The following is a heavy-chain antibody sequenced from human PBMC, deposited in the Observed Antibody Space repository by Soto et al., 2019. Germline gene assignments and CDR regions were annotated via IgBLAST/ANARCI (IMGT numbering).Heavy chain of an antibody. D-gene: IGHD2-15*01. V-gene: IGHV4-34*01. Sequence: QVQLQQWGAGLLKPSETLSLTCAVYGGSFSGYYWSWIRQPPGKGLEWIGEINHSGSTNYNPSLKSRVTISVDTSKNQFSLKLSSVTAADTVVYYCARGPYCSGGSCYSYYYYYYMDVWGKGTTVTVSS. CDR1: GGSFSGYY. J-gene: IGHJ6*03. CDR3: ARGPYCSGGSCYSYYYYYYMDV. CDR2: INHSGST.